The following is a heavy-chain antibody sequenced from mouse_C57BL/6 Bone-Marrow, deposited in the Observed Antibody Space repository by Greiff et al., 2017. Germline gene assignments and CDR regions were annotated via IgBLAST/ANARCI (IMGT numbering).Heavy chain of an antibody. CDR2: IWTGGGT. Sequence: VQLQQSGPGLVAPSQSLSITCTVSGFSLTSYAISWVRQPPGKGLEWLGVIWTGGGTNYNSALKSRLSISKDNSKSQVFLKMNSLQTDDTARYYCARKGPGSSRYYFDYWGQGTTLTVSS. CDR1: GFSLTSYA. J-gene: IGHJ2*01. CDR3: ARKGPGSSRYYFDY. D-gene: IGHD1-1*01. V-gene: IGHV2-9-1*01.